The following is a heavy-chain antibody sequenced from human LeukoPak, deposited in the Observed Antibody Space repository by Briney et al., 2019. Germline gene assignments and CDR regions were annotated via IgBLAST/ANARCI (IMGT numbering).Heavy chain of an antibody. CDR1: GGSFSGYY. J-gene: IGHJ4*02. V-gene: IGHV4-34*01. CDR3: ARGHYDILTGYFSGFGY. CDR2: INHSGST. D-gene: IGHD3-9*01. Sequence: SETLSLTCAGYGGSFSGYYWSWIRQPPGKGLERIGEINHSGSTNYNPSLKSRVTISVDTSKNQFSLKLSSVTAADTAVYYCARGHYDILTGYFSGFGYWGQGTLVTVSS.